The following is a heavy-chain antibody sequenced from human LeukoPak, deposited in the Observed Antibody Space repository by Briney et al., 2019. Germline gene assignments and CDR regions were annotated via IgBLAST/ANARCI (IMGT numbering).Heavy chain of an antibody. J-gene: IGHJ4*02. Sequence: GGSLRLSCAASGFTFSSYWMHWVRQAPGKGLVWVSRINSDGSCTSYADSVKGRFTISRDNAKNTLYLQMNSLRAEDTAVYYCARGGYSYGLPPPTTYYFDYWGQGTLVTVSS. D-gene: IGHD5-18*01. CDR1: GFTFSSYW. CDR2: INSDGSCT. V-gene: IGHV3-74*01. CDR3: ARGGYSYGLPPPTTYYFDY.